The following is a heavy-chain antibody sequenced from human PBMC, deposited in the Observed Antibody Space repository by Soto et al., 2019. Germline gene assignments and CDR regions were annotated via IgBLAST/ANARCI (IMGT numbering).Heavy chain of an antibody. CDR3: TGSRIEVAGSSAYYAIDF. CDR1: GGNTRHSA. J-gene: IGHJ6*02. CDR2: IIPVVGIV. V-gene: IGHV1-69*09. D-gene: IGHD6-19*01. Sequence: QVHLLLQSGAEVKKPGSSVQFSCKSSGGNTRHSALTCVRPAHGQGSERMCRIIPVVGIVRYAQNFQGRVTITAGESTSTAYKELSSVRSVDTAIYFSTGSRIEVAGSSAYYAIDFWG.